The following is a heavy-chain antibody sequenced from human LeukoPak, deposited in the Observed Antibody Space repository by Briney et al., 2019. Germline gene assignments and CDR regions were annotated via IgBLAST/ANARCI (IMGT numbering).Heavy chain of an antibody. CDR2: INPNSGGT. J-gene: IGHJ4*02. CDR3: ARKSSKTFFD. CDR1: GYHFPDYY. D-gene: IGHD3-3*01. Sequence: ASVKVSCKASGYHFPDYYIHWLRQAPGQGLQWMGGINPNSGGTDYAQKFQGRVTMTRDTSITTVYMELSSLRSDDTAFFYCARKSSKTFFDWGQGTLVTVSS. V-gene: IGHV1-2*02.